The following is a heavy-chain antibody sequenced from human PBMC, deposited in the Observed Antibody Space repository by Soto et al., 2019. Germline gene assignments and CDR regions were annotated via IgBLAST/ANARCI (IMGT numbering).Heavy chain of an antibody. CDR2: IKHDRSEI. V-gene: IGHV3-7*01. CDR3: AAYSGYVLPMDV. D-gene: IGHD5-12*01. CDR1: GFAHSNYW. Sequence: EVQLVESGGGLVRPGGSLRLSCAASGFAHSNYWMTWVRQAPGKGLEWVASIKHDRSEIYYVDSVKGRFTISRDDAKNSVSLEMDSLSAEDTAEYYCAAYSGYVLPMDVWGKGTMVTVSS. J-gene: IGHJ6*03.